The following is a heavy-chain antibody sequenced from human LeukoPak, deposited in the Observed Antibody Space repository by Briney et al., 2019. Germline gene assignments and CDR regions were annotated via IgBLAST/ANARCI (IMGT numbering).Heavy chain of an antibody. CDR1: GYTFTGYY. D-gene: IGHD6-13*01. J-gene: IGHJ5*02. Sequence: ASVKVSCKASGYTFTGYYMNWVRQAPGQGLEWMGWINPNSGRTNYAQNFQGRVTMTRDPSISTAYMELSGLTSNDTAVYYCARTREYSSSWYFPPFDPWGQGTLVTVSS. CDR3: ARTREYSSSWYFPPFDP. V-gene: IGHV1-2*02. CDR2: INPNSGRT.